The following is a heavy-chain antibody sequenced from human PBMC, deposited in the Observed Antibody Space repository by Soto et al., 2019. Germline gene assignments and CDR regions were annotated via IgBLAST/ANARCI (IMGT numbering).Heavy chain of an antibody. Sequence: QVQLQQWGAGLLKPSETLSLTCAVYGGSFSGYYWTWIRQPPGTGLEWIGEINHSGSTNYNPSLRGRVTMSVDTSKSQFSLQLTSVTAADTAVYYCARDKITGLFDYWGQGTLVTVSS. V-gene: IGHV4-34*01. CDR1: GGSFSGYY. J-gene: IGHJ4*02. CDR3: ARDKITGLFDY. D-gene: IGHD3-16*01. CDR2: INHSGST.